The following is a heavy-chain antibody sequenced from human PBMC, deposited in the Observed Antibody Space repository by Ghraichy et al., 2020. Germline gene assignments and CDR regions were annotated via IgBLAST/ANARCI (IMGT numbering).Heavy chain of an antibody. D-gene: IGHD1-26*01. CDR1: GFTFDSYW. CDR3: ARIRKLWELSGDYYYMDV. Sequence: GESLNISCAASGFTFDSYWMSWVRQAPGKGLEWVANIKQDGSEKSYVDSVKGRFTISRDNAKNSLYLQMNSLRAEDTAVYYCARIRKLWELSGDYYYMDVWGKGTTVTVSS. CDR2: IKQDGSEK. V-gene: IGHV3-7*01. J-gene: IGHJ6*03.